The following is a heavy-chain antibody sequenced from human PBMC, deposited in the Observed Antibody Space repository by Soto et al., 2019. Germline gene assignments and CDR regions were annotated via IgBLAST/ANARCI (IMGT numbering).Heavy chain of an antibody. V-gene: IGHV3-21*01. D-gene: IGHD3-10*01. CDR2: ISSSSSYI. CDR3: ARGKLLMVRGGGMDV. J-gene: IGHJ6*02. CDR1: GFTFSSYS. Sequence: GGSLRLSCAASGFTFSSYSMNWVRQAPGKGPEWVSSISSSSSYIYYADSVKGRFTISRDNAKNSLYLQMNSLRAEDTAVYYCARGKLLMVRGGGMDVWGQGTTVTVS.